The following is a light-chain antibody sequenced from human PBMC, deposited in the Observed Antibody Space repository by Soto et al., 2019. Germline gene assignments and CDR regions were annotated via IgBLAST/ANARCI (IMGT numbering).Light chain of an antibody. CDR2: DVT. CDR1: SSDVGGYNY. CDR3: SSYTSSSTYV. J-gene: IGLJ1*01. V-gene: IGLV2-14*01. Sequence: QSALTQPASVSGFPGQSIAISCTGTSSDVGGYNYVSWYQQHPGKAPKLIIYDVTNRPSGVSNRFSGSKSGNTASLTISGLQAEDEADYYCSSYTSSSTYVFGTGTKVTVL.